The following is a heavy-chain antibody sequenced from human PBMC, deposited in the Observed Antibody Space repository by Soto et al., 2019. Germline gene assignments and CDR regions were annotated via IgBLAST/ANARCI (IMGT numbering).Heavy chain of an antibody. D-gene: IGHD3-10*01. CDR1: GFSLNTRGVG. CDR2: IYWDNDK. CDR3: AHNNYYGSGSVY. Sequence: QITLKESGPTLVKPTQTLTQTCAFSGFSLNTRGVGVGWIRQPPGKALEWLALIYWDNDKRYSPSLKSRLTITKDTPKNHVVLMMTDMDPVDTATYYCAHNNYYGSGSVYWGQGTLITVSS. J-gene: IGHJ4*02. V-gene: IGHV2-5*02.